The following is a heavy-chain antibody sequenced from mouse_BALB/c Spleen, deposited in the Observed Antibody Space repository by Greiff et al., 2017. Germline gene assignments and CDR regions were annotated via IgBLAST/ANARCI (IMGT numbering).Heavy chain of an antibody. D-gene: IGHD2-10*01. CDR1: GYTFTSYW. J-gene: IGHJ4*01. CDR3: AREAYYGNYGAMDY. Sequence: QVHVKQSGAELARPGASVKLSCKASGYTFTSYWMQWVKQRPGQGLEWIGAIYPGDGDTRYTQKFKGKATLTADKSSSTAYMQLSSLASEDSAVYYCAREAYYGNYGAMDYWGQGTSVTVSS. V-gene: IGHV1-87*01. CDR2: IYPGDGDT.